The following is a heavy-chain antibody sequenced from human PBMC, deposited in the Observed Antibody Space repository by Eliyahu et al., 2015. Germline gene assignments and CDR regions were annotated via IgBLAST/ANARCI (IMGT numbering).Heavy chain of an antibody. CDR2: GSEK. Sequence: GSEKYYVDSVKGRFTISRDNAKNSLYLQMNSLRAEDTAVYYCARDKAAGSRYYGMDVWGQGTTVTVSS. CDR3: ARDKAAGSRYYGMDV. D-gene: IGHD6-13*01. V-gene: IGHV3-7*04. J-gene: IGHJ6*02.